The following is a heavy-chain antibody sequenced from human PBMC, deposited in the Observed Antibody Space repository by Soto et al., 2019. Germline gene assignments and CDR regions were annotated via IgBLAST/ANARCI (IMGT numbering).Heavy chain of an antibody. J-gene: IGHJ4*02. CDR2: IKSRGSGGTT. D-gene: IGHD2-2*01. CDR3: SWLVPASLPHH. Sequence: PGGSLRLSCAASGLNFNDAWMSWVRQAPGKGLEWVGRIKSRGSGGTTDYAAPVKGRFTISRDDSKNMLYLQMNSLRGEDTAVYYCSWLVPASLPHHWGQGTLVTVSS. V-gene: IGHV3-15*01. CDR1: GLNFNDAW.